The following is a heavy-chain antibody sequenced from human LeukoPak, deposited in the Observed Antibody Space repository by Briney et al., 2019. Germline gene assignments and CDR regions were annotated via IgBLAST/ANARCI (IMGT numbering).Heavy chain of an antibody. CDR2: IYPGDSDT. CDR1: GYIFTSHW. J-gene: IGHJ4*02. CDR3: ERVVCSYWKGVDN. D-gene: IGHD1-1*01. V-gene: IGHV5-51*01. Sequence: GESLQISCQGSGYIFTSHWIAWVRQLPGKGLEWMGIIYPGDSDTRYSPSFQGQVTISVDKSISTAYLQWSSLKASDTAMYYCERVVCSYWKGVDNWGQGTLVSVSS.